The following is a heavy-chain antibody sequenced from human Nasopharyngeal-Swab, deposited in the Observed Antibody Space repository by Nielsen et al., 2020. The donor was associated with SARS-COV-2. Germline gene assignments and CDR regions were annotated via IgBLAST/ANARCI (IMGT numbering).Heavy chain of an antibody. J-gene: IGHJ5*02. D-gene: IGHD6-19*01. CDR2: ISSSGSTI. V-gene: IGHV3-11*01. CDR3: ARYIQGWYDWFDP. Sequence: RQAQGKGLEGVSYISSSGSTIYYADSVRGRFTISRDNAQNSMYLQMNSLRAEDTAVYYCARYIQGWYDWFDPWGQGTLVTVSS.